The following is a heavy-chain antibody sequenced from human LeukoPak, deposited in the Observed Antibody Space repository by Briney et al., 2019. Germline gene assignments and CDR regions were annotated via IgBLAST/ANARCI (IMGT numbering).Heavy chain of an antibody. J-gene: IGHJ4*02. Sequence: ASVKVSCKASGGTFSSYAISWVRQAPGQGLEWMGGIIPIFGTANYAQKFQGRATITADKSTSTAYMELSSLRSEDTAVYYCARDSGTSVYFDYWGQGTLVTVSS. V-gene: IGHV1-69*06. CDR1: GGTFSSYA. D-gene: IGHD1-7*01. CDR3: ARDSGTSVYFDY. CDR2: IIPIFGTA.